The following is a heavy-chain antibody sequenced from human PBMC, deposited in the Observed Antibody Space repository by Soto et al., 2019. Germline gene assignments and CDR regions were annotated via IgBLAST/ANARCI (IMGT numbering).Heavy chain of an antibody. Sequence: PSETLSLTCTVSGGSISSGGYSWSWIRQHPGKGLERIGYIYYSGSTYYNPSLKSRVTISVDTSKNQFSLKLSSVIAADTAVYYCARDGDYGGTFDYWGQGTLVTVSS. V-gene: IGHV4-31*03. J-gene: IGHJ4*02. CDR2: IYYSGST. D-gene: IGHD4-17*01. CDR1: GGSISSGGYS. CDR3: ARDGDYGGTFDY.